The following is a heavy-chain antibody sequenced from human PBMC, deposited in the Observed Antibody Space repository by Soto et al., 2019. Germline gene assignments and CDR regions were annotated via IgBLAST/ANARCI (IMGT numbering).Heavy chain of an antibody. CDR2: IYYSGRS. CDR1: GGSISRYY. Sequence: SETLSPTCNVSGGSISRYYWGWIRQPPGKGLEWIGGIYYSGRSYYNPSLKSRVTMSVDTSKNQFSLTLNSVTAADAAVYYCARQWTTVVTQAYFDHWGQGILVSV. D-gene: IGHD4-17*01. V-gene: IGHV4-39*01. CDR3: ARQWTTVVTQAYFDH. J-gene: IGHJ4*02.